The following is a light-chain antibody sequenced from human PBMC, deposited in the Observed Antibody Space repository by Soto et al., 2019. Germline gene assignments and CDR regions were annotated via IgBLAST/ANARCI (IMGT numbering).Light chain of an antibody. CDR2: QVS. CDR1: QSLIHSDGNTY. J-gene: IGKJ1*01. V-gene: IGKV2-30*02. CDR3: MQGTHWPWT. Sequence: DVVMTQSPLSLPVTLGQPASISCRSSQSLIHSDGNTYLNWFQQRPGQSPRRLIYQVSDRDSGVPDRCSGSGSGTDFTLKISRVEAEDVGVYYCMQGTHWPWTVGQGTEVEIK.